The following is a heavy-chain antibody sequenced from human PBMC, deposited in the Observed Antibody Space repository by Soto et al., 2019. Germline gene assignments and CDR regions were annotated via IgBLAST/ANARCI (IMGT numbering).Heavy chain of an antibody. CDR3: ASRITVFGLLIPPLDP. D-gene: IGHD3-3*01. CDR1: GGSVNGYY. V-gene: IGHV4-34*01. Sequence: KPSETLSLTCAVYGGSVNGYYWNWIRQPPGKGLEWIGEINHTGGTHYNPSLKSRVTISVDTSKNQFSLRLSSVTAGDTAIYYCASRITVFGLLIPPLDPLGQGTQVTVS. CDR2: INHTGGT. J-gene: IGHJ5*02.